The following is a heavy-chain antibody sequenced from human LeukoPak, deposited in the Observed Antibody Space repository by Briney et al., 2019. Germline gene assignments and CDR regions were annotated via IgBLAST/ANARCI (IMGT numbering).Heavy chain of an antibody. D-gene: IGHD4-11*01. CDR1: GFTFNNYW. CDR3: SRDHPGSNSLNS. Sequence: PGGSLTLSCAASGFTFNNYWMHWVRQAPGKGLEWVSRLKTDGSRTNYADSVEGRFTISRDNTKNTLYLQMNSLRAEDTAIYYCSRDHPGSNSLNSWGQGTLVTVSS. CDR2: LKTDGSRT. V-gene: IGHV3-74*01. J-gene: IGHJ4*02.